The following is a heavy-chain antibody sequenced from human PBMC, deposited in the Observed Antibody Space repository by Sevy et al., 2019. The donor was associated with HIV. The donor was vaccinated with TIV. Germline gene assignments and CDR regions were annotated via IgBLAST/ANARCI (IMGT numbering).Heavy chain of an antibody. V-gene: IGHV3-33*01. CDR1: GFTFSTYG. Sequence: GGSLRLSCAASGFTFSTYGMHGVRQAPCKGLEWVAVIWFDRSNTYYADSVKGRFTISRDIAKNTLHLQMNSLRAEDTAVYYCARDLEFYDYGDYGPAFMPDYWGQGTLVTISS. CDR3: ARDLEFYDYGDYGPAFMPDY. D-gene: IGHD4-17*01. CDR2: IWFDRSNT. J-gene: IGHJ4*02.